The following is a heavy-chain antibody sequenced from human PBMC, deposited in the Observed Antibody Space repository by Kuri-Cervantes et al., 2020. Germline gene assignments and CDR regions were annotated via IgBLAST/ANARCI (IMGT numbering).Heavy chain of an antibody. CDR2: ISYDGSSK. CDR1: GFTFSSYG. D-gene: IGHD1-26*01. CDR3: ARDIVGATFSFDY. V-gene: IGHV3-30*03. Sequence: GESLKISCAASGFTFSSYGMHWVRQAPGKGLEWVAVISYDGSSKYYADSVKGRFTISRDNSKNTLYLQMNSLRAEDTAVYYCARDIVGATFSFDYWGQGTLVTVSS. J-gene: IGHJ4*02.